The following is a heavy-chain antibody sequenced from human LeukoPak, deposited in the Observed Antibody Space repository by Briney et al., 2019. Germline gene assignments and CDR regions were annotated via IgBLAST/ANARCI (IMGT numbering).Heavy chain of an antibody. V-gene: IGHV4-59*01. Sequence: SETLSLTCTVSGDSISSYYWNWIRQPPGKGLDWIGYIYYSGSTNYNPSLKSRVTISVDTSKKQFSLKLTSVTAVDTAVYYCARASCSGGTCPRGWYFDYWGQGTLVTVSS. J-gene: IGHJ4*02. D-gene: IGHD2-15*01. CDR2: IYYSGST. CDR3: ARASCSGGTCPRGWYFDY. CDR1: GDSISSYY.